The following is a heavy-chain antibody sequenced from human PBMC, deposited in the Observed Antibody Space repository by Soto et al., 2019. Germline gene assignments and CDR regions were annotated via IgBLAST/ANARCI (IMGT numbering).Heavy chain of an antibody. CDR2: IWYGGSNK. V-gene: IGHV3-33*01. Sequence: GGSLRLSCAASGFTFSSYGMHWVRQAPGKGLEWVAVIWYGGSNKYYADSVKGRFTISRDNSKNTLYLQMNSLRAEDTAVYYCARGGRWTTVTYFDYWGQGTLVTVSS. CDR3: ARGGRWTTVTYFDY. D-gene: IGHD4-17*01. J-gene: IGHJ4*02. CDR1: GFTFSSYG.